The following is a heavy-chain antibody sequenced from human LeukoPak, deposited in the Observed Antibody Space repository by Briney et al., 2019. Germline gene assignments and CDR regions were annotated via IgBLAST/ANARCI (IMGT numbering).Heavy chain of an antibody. CDR2: IWYDGSNK. D-gene: IGHD2-15*01. CDR3: ARDRLYCSGGSCYPIFDY. CDR1: GFTFSSYG. J-gene: IGHJ4*02. Sequence: PGGSLRLSCAASGFTFSSYGMHWVRQAPGKGLEWGAVIWYDGSNKYYADSVKGRFTISRDNSKNTLYLQMNSLRAEDTAVYYCARDRLYCSGGSCYPIFDYWGQGTLVTVSS. V-gene: IGHV3-33*01.